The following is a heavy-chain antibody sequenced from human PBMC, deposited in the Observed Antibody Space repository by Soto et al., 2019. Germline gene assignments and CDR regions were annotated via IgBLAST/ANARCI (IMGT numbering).Heavy chain of an antibody. CDR1: GYTFTSYD. D-gene: IGHD3-9*01. J-gene: IGHJ5*02. Sequence: ASVKVSCKASGYTFTSYDINWVRQATGQGLEWMGWMNPNSGNTGYAQKFQGRVTMTRNTSISTAYMELSSLRSEDTAVYYCARGAGYYDFLTGYYVNWFDPWGQGTLVTVSS. V-gene: IGHV1-8*01. CDR3: ARGAGYYDFLTGYYVNWFDP. CDR2: MNPNSGNT.